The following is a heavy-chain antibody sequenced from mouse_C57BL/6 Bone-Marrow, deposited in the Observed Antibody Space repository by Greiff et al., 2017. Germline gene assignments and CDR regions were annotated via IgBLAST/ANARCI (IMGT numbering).Heavy chain of an antibody. V-gene: IGHV3-6*01. CDR1: GYSITSGYY. CDR2: ISYDGSN. Sequence: EVQLQQSGPGLVKPSPSLSLTCSVTGYSITSGYYWNWIRQFPGNKLEWMGYISYDGSNNYNPSLKNRISLTRDTSTNQFFLKLNSVTTEDTATYYCARGDFYYGSSFGRDNFDYWGQGTTLTVS. CDR3: ARGDFYYGSSFGRDNFDY. J-gene: IGHJ2*01. D-gene: IGHD1-1*01.